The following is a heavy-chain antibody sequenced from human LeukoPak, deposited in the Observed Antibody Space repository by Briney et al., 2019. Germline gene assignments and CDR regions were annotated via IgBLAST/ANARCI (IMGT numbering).Heavy chain of an antibody. D-gene: IGHD3-22*01. V-gene: IGHV1-2*02. Sequence: ASVKVSCKASGYTFTGYYMHWVRQAPGQGLEWMGWINPNSGGTNYAQKFQGRVTMTRDTSISTAYMELSRLRSDDTAVYYCARHVNYYDSSGYLYYFDYWGQGTLVTVSS. CDR1: GYTFTGYY. CDR2: INPNSGGT. J-gene: IGHJ4*02. CDR3: ARHVNYYDSSGYLYYFDY.